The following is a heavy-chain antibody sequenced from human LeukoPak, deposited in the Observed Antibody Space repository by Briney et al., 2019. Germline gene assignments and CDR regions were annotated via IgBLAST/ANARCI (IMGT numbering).Heavy chain of an antibody. J-gene: IGHJ4*02. CDR1: GFTFSSYG. D-gene: IGHD5-18*01. CDR2: IWYDGSNK. CDR3: AKGLGTANYFDY. V-gene: IGHV3-33*06. Sequence: GGSLRLSCAASGFTFSSYGMHWVRQAPGKGLEWVAVIWYDGSNKYYADSVKGRFTISRDNSKNTLYLQMNSLRAEDTAVYYCAKGLGTANYFDYWGQGTLVTVSS.